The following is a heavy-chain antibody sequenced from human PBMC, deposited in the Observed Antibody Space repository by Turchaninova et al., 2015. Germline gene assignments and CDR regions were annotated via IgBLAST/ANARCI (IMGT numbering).Heavy chain of an antibody. D-gene: IGHD6-13*01. CDR1: GGSFSSYD. CDR3: ARWLYSSSKDY. CDR2: INHSGST. Sequence: QVQLQQWGAGLLKPSETLSLTGDVYGGSFSSYDWRWIRHAPGKGLEWIGEINHSGSTNYNPSLKSRVTISVDTSKNQFSLKLSSVTAADTAVYYCARWLYSSSKDYWGQGTLVTVSS. V-gene: IGHV4-34*01. J-gene: IGHJ4*02.